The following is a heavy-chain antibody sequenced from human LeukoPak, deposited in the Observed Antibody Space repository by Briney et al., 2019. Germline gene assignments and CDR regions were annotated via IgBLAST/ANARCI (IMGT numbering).Heavy chain of an antibody. D-gene: IGHD2-15*01. V-gene: IGHV1-8*01. CDR2: MNPSSGNT. J-gene: IGHJ4*02. CDR1: GYTFTSYD. CDR3: ARGRWWFPLEY. Sequence: ASVKVSCKASGYTFTSYDINWVRQALGQGLEWMGWMNPSSGNTGYAQRFQGRVTMTKNTSISTAYMELSSLRSEDTAVYYCARGRWWFPLEYWGQGTLVTVSS.